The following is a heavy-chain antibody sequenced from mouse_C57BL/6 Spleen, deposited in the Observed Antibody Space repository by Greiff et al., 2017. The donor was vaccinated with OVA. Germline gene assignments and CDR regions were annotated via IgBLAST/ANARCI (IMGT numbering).Heavy chain of an antibody. D-gene: IGHD2-5*01. CDR3: ARYYSNFHYYAMDY. Sequence: VQLQQPGAELVKPGASVKLSCKASGYTFTSYWMQWVKQRPGQGLEWIGEIDPSDSYTNYNQKFKGKATLTVDTSSSTAYMQLSSLTSEDSAVYYCARYYSNFHYYAMDYWGQGTSVTVSS. CDR1: GYTFTSYW. CDR2: IDPSDSYT. V-gene: IGHV1-50*01. J-gene: IGHJ4*01.